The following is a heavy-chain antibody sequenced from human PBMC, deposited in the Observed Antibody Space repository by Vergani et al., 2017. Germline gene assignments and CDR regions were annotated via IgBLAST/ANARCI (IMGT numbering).Heavy chain of an antibody. CDR3: AREVEDCSSTSCPFDY. D-gene: IGHD2-2*01. CDR1: GYTFTSYY. J-gene: IGHJ4*02. V-gene: IGHV1-46*01. CDR2: INPSGGST. Sequence: QVQLVQSGAEVKKPGASVKVSCKASGYTFTSYYMHWVRQAPGQGLEWMGIINPSGGSTSYAQKFQGRVTMTRDTSTSTVYMELSSLRSEDTAVYYCAREVEDCSSTSCPFDYWGQGTLVTVSS.